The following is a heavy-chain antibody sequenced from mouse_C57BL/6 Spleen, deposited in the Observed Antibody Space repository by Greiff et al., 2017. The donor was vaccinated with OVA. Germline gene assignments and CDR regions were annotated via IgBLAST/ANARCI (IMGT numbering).Heavy chain of an antibody. CDR2: ISDGGSYT. CDR3: ARDLYYGNYVAMDY. Sequence: DVKLVESGGGLVKPGGSLKLSCAASGFTFSSYAMSWVRQTPEKRLEWVATISDGGSYTYYPDNVKGRFTISRDNAKNNLYLQMSHLKSEDTAMYYCARDLYYGNYVAMDYWGQGTSVTVSS. J-gene: IGHJ4*01. V-gene: IGHV5-4*01. D-gene: IGHD2-1*01. CDR1: GFTFSSYA.